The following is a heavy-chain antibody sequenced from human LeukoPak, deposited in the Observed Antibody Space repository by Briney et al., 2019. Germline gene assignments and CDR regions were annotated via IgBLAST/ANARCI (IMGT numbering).Heavy chain of an antibody. J-gene: IGHJ6*03. D-gene: IGHD4-11*01. V-gene: IGHV4-34*01. CDR1: GGSFSGYY. CDR2: INHSGST. Sequence: SETLSLTCAVYGGSFSGYYWSWIRQPPGKGLEWIGEINHSGSTNYNPSLKSRVTISVDTSKNQFSLKLSSVTAADTAVYYCARGCVHSNAGVYYYYYYYMDVWGKGTAVTVSS. CDR3: ARGCVHSNAGVYYYYYYYMDV.